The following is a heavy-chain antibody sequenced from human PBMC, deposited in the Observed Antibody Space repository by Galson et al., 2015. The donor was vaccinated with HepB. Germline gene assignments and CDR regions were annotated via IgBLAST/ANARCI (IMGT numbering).Heavy chain of an antibody. J-gene: IGHJ4*02. CDR1: GFTFSSYW. D-gene: IGHD2-15*01. CDR2: IKQDGSEK. CDR3: AREGRLGLGILRVFDY. V-gene: IGHV3-7*01. Sequence: SLRLSCAASGFTFSSYWMSWVRQAPGKGLEWVANIKQDGSEKYYVDSVKGRFTISRDNAKNSLYLQMNSLRAEDTAVYYCAREGRLGLGILRVFDYWGQGTLVTVSS.